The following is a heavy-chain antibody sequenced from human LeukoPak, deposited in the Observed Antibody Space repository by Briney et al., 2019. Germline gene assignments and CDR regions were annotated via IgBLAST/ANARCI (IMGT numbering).Heavy chain of an antibody. CDR3: ARAVPMARGVNYYDY. CDR1: GFTFDDYA. CDR2: ISWNSGSI. J-gene: IGHJ4*02. Sequence: GGSLRLSCAASGFTFDDYAMHWVRQAPGKGLEWVSGISWNSGSIGYADSVKGRFTISRDNAKNSLYLQMNSLRAEDTALYYCARAVPMARGVNYYDYWGQGTLVTVSS. D-gene: IGHD3-10*01. V-gene: IGHV3-9*01.